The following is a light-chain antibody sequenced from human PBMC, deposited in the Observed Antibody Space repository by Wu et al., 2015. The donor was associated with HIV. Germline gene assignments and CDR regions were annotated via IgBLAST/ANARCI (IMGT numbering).Light chain of an antibody. Sequence: PGERATVSCRASQRIDSRSLAWYQQRLGQAPRLLISAASNRAAGIPDRFNGSGSGTDFILTISGLEPEDSAVYFCQQYGGSPPVTFGQGTRLE. CDR2: AAS. CDR1: QRIDSRS. CDR3: QQYGGSPPVT. J-gene: IGKJ5*01. V-gene: IGKV3-20*01.